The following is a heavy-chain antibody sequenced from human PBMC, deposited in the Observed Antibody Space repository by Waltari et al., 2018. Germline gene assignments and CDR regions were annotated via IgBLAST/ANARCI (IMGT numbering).Heavy chain of an antibody. D-gene: IGHD6-19*01. CDR2: IYYSGST. Sequence: QLQLQESGPGLVKPSETLSLTCTVSGGSISSSSYYWGWIRQPPGKGLEWIGSIYYSGSTYYNPSLKSRVTISVDTSKNQFSLKLSSVTAADTAVYYCARHLRLKAVAGMGIDYWGQGTLVTVSS. CDR1: GGSISSSSYY. CDR3: ARHLRLKAVAGMGIDY. V-gene: IGHV4-39*01. J-gene: IGHJ4*02.